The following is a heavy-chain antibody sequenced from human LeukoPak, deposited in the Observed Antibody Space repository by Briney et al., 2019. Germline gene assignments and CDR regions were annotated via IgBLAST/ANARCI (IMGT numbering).Heavy chain of an antibody. Sequence: ASVKVSCKASGYTFTIYYMHWMRQAPGQGLEWMGVIDPRGGSTTYAQTCQGRVTMTRDTSTTTVYMELSGLRAEDTDVYYCARSHSSWYYYDYWGQGTLVTVSS. J-gene: IGHJ4*02. CDR1: GYTFTIYY. D-gene: IGHD6-13*01. CDR3: ARSHSSWYYYDY. V-gene: IGHV1-46*01. CDR2: IDPRGGST.